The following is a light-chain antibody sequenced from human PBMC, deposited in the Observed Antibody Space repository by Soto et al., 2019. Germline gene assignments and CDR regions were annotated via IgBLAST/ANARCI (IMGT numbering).Light chain of an antibody. J-gene: IGLJ3*02. Sequence: QAVVTQEPSVTVSPGETVVLTCGSTTGPVTSGHYPYWLQQKPGQAPTTLISDTTIRYSWTPARFSGSLLGDKAALTLSGAQPEDEADYYCFLSYSGAWVFGGGTKLTVL. V-gene: IGLV7-46*01. CDR2: DTT. CDR3: FLSYSGAWV. CDR1: TGPVTSGHY.